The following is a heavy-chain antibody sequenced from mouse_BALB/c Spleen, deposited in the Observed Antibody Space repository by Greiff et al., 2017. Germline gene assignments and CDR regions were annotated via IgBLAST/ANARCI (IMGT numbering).Heavy chain of an antibody. J-gene: IGHJ1*01. CDR3: ARRGNSSFDV. CDR2: ILPSIGRT. CDR1: VSEIFPISF. D-gene: IGHD2-1*01. V-gene: IGHV15-2*02. Sequence: VQLQQSCSELRGPWGSVKLSFKGFVSEIFPISFMCWVRQKPGHGFEWIGDILPSIGRTNYGEKFEDKATLDADTVSNTAYLELNSLTSEDSAIYYCARRGNSSFDVWGAGTTVTVSS.